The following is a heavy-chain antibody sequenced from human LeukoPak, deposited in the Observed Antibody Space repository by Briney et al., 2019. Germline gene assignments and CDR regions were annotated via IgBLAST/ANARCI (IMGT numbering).Heavy chain of an antibody. CDR3: ARASGSYGSGSYYYYGMDV. V-gene: IGHV4-38-2*01. J-gene: IGHJ6*04. D-gene: IGHD3-10*01. CDR1: GYSISSGYY. Sequence: SETLSLTCAVSGYSISSGYYWGWTRQPPGKGLEWIGSIFHSGSTYYNPSLKSRVNMSVDTSKNQISLKLSSVTAADTAVYYCARASGSYGSGSYYYYGMDVWGKGTTVTVSS. CDR2: IFHSGST.